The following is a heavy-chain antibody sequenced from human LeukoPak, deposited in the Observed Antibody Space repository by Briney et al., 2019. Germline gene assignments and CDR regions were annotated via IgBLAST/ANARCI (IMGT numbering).Heavy chain of an antibody. D-gene: IGHD1-26*01. CDR3: AKEKWESGWFDP. CDR2: IWYDGSNK. J-gene: IGHJ5*02. Sequence: GGSLRLSCAASGFTFSDYNMHWVRQAPGKGLEWVAIIWYDGSNKYYADSVEGRFTISRDNSKNTLCLQMNSLRAEDTAVYYCAKEKWESGWFDPWGQGTLVTVSS. V-gene: IGHV3-33*06. CDR1: GFTFSDYN.